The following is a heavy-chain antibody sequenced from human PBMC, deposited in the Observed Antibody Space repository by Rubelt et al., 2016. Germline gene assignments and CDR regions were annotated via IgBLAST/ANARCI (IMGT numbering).Heavy chain of an antibody. D-gene: IGHD3-16*01. CDR3: ARGFHYVHP. Sequence: QVQLQQWGAGLLKPSETLSLTCAFYGGSFSGYYWSWIRQPPGKGLEWIGYIFYSGGTNYNPSPKGRVTISVATSKNQFALKLSSVTAADTAVNYCARGFHYVHPWGQGTMVTVSS. CDR2: IFYSGGT. J-gene: IGHJ3*01. CDR1: GGSFSGYY. V-gene: IGHV4-34*11.